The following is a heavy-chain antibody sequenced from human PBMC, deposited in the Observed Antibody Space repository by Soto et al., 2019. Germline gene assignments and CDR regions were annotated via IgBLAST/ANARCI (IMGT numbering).Heavy chain of an antibody. Sequence: SETLSLTCAVSGGSISSSNWWSWVRQPPGKGLEWIGEIYHSGSTNYNPSLKSRVTISVDKSKNQFSLKLSSVTAADTAVYYCARLEVYYYYGMDVWGQGTTVTVSS. D-gene: IGHD1-1*01. V-gene: IGHV4-4*02. CDR1: GGSISSSNW. CDR2: IYHSGST. J-gene: IGHJ6*02. CDR3: ARLEVYYYYGMDV.